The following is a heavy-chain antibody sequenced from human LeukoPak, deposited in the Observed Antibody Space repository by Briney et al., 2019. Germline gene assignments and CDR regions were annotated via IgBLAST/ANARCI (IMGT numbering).Heavy chain of an antibody. CDR2: ISYDGSNK. Sequence: PGGSLRLSCAASGFTFSSYAMPWVRQAPGKGLEWVAVISYDGSNKYYADSVKGRFTISRDNSKNTLYLQMNSLRAEDTAVYYCARDYADAFDPWGQGTLVTVSS. V-gene: IGHV3-30*04. CDR1: GFTFSSYA. J-gene: IGHJ5*02. CDR3: ARDYADAFDP. D-gene: IGHD3-16*01.